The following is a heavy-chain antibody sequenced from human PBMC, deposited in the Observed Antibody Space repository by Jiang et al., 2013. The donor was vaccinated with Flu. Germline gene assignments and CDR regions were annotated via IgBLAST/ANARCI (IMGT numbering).Heavy chain of an antibody. Sequence: GAEVKKPGESLKISCKGSGYSFTSYWIGWVRQMPGKGLEWMGIIYPGDSDTRYSPSFQGQVTISADKSISTAYLQWSSLKASDTAMYYCARFNSYGSTEYYYYGMDVWGQGTTVTVSS. V-gene: IGHV5-51*01. CDR3: ARFNSYGSTEYYYYGMDV. CDR2: IYPGDSDT. CDR1: GYSFTSYW. D-gene: IGHD5-18*01. J-gene: IGHJ6*02.